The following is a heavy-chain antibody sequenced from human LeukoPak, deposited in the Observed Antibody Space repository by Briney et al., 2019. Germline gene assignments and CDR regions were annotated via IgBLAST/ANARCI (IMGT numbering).Heavy chain of an antibody. CDR1: GYTFTSYY. V-gene: IGHV1-46*01. CDR2: INPSGGST. Sequence: ASVKVSCKASGYTFTSYYMHWVRQAPGQGLEWMGIINPSGGSTSYAQKFQGRVTMTRDTSTSTVYMERSSLRSEDTAVYYCASDYGGNSRGYAFDIWGQGTMVTVSS. J-gene: IGHJ3*02. D-gene: IGHD4-23*01. CDR3: ASDYGGNSRGYAFDI.